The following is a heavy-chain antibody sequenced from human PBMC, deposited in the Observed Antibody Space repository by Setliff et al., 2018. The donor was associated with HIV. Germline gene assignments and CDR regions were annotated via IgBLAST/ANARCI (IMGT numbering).Heavy chain of an antibody. CDR1: GFTFSSYG. V-gene: IGHV3-30*02. D-gene: IGHD3-22*01. Sequence: PGGSLRLSCAASGFTFSSYGMHWVRQAPGKGLEWVAFIRYDGSNKYYADSVKGRFTISRDNSKSTLYLQMNSLRAEDTAVYYCAKDDSSGSYFDYWGQGTLVTVSS. CDR3: AKDDSSGSYFDY. J-gene: IGHJ4*02. CDR2: IRYDGSNK.